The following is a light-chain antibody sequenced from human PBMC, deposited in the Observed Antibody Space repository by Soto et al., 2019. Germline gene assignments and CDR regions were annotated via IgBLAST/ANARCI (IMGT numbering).Light chain of an antibody. J-gene: IGKJ1*01. CDR2: AAS. CDR3: QQGSSFPWT. V-gene: IGKV1-12*02. Sequence: DIQMTQSPSSVSASVGDRVTITCRASQDVDSWLAWYQQKPGKAPKLLIYAASSLQSGVPSRFSGSGSGTDCTFTISSLQPEDFATYYCQQGSSFPWTFGQGTKVEIK. CDR1: QDVDSW.